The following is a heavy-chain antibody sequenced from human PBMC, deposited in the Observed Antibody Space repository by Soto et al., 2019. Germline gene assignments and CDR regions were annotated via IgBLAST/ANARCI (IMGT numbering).Heavy chain of an antibody. CDR2: IIPIFGTA. CDR1: GGTFSSYA. Sequence: QVQLVQSGAEVKKPGSSVKVSCKASGGTFSSYAISWVRQAPGQGLEWVGGIIPIFGTANYAQKFQGRVTITADESTSTAYMELSSLRSEDTAVYYCARDCLSIRSGGSCYSDWGQGTLVTVSS. J-gene: IGHJ4*02. CDR3: ARDCLSIRSGGSCYSD. D-gene: IGHD2-15*01. V-gene: IGHV1-69*01.